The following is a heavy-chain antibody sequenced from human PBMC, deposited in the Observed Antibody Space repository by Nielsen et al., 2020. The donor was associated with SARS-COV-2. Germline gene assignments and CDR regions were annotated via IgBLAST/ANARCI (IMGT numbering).Heavy chain of an antibody. V-gene: IGHV3-23*01. CDR1: GFTFSSYA. CDR3: AKEWAHRRAFFDY. Sequence: GESLKISCAASGFTFSSYAMSWVRQAPGKGLEWVSAISGSGGSTYYADSVKGRFTISRDNSKNTLYLQMNSLRAEDTAVYYCAKEWAHRRAFFDYWGQGTLVTVSS. J-gene: IGHJ4*02. CDR2: ISGSGGST.